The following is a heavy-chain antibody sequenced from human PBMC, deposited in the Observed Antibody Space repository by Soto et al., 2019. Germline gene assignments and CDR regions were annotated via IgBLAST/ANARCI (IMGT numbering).Heavy chain of an antibody. D-gene: IGHD3-10*01. CDR2: ISSSSSYI. J-gene: IGHJ4*02. V-gene: IGHV3-21*01. CDR3: ARDPGENYGSGSAFDY. CDR1: GFTFSSYS. Sequence: EVQLVESGGGLVKPGGSLRLSCAASGFTFSSYSMNWVRQARGKGLEWVSSISSSSSYIYYADSVKGRFTISRDNAKNSLYLQMNSLRAEDTAVYYCARDPGENYGSGSAFDYWGQGTLVTVSS.